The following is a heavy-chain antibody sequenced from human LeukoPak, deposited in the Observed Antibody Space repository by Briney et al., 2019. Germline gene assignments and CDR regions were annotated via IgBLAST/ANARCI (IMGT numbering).Heavy chain of an antibody. V-gene: IGHV3-30*18. J-gene: IGHJ4*02. CDR1: GFTFSNLG. CDR3: AKERDYRVSTSCDY. D-gene: IGHD3-10*01. CDR2: ISYDGKVT. Sequence: GEPLRLSCAASGFTFSNLGMHWVRQAPGKGLEWMAVISYDGKVTYYADSVKGRFTISRDNSKNTLYLQMTSLRGEDTALYYCAKERDYRVSTSCDYWGQGTQVTVSS.